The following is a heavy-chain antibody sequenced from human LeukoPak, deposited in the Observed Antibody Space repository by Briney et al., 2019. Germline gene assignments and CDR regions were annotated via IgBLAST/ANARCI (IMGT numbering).Heavy chain of an antibody. CDR2: IYHSGST. J-gene: IGHJ4*02. D-gene: IGHD3-3*01. Sequence: PSETLSHTCTVSGGSITNYYWSWIRQPPGQGLEWIGNIYHSGSTYYNPSLKSRVTISVDTSKNQFSLKLSSVTAADTAVYYCAGDFWSGYYFRDRGQGTLVTVSS. CDR1: GGSITNYY. CDR3: AGDFWSGYYFRD. V-gene: IGHV4-59*04.